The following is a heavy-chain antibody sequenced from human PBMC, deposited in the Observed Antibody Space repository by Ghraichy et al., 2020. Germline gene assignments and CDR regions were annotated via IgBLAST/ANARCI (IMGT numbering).Heavy chain of an antibody. Sequence: LSLTCAASGFTFSSSWMGWVRQAPGKGLEWVANIKEDGSKKYYVDSVKGRFTISRDNAKNSLYLQMNSLRAEDTAVYYCARDRGSSFWSDYYKGLFNYWGQGTLVTVSS. J-gene: IGHJ4*02. D-gene: IGHD3-3*01. CDR1: GFTFSSSW. CDR2: IKEDGSKK. V-gene: IGHV3-7*03. CDR3: ARDRGSSFWSDYYKGLFNY.